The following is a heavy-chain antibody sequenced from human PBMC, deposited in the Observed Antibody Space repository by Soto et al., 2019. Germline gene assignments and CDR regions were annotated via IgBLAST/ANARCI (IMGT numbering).Heavy chain of an antibody. CDR3: ARVSLHYDSSRAPYFDY. V-gene: IGHV4-31*03. Sequence: SETLSLTCTVSGGSISSGGYYWSWIRQHPGKGLEWIGYIYHSGSTYYNPSLESRVTISVDTSMNQFSLKLSSVTAADTAVYYCARVSLHYDSSRAPYFDYWGQGILXTVS. J-gene: IGHJ4*02. D-gene: IGHD3-22*01. CDR2: IYHSGST. CDR1: GGSISSGGYY.